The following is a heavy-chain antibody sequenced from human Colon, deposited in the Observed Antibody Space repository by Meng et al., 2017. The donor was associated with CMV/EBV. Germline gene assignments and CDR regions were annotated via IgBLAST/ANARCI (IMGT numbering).Heavy chain of an antibody. CDR1: GYRFSSYG. J-gene: IGHJ4*02. Sequence: AYGYRFSSYGFGWVRQAPEQGLEWVGWIGVHAGNTNYAQKFQDRVTMAADMSTSTAYVELRSLRSDDAAVYYCARGKGGYAGGGDHWGQGTPVTVSS. CDR2: IGVHAGNT. D-gene: IGHD5-12*01. CDR3: ARGKGGYAGGGDH. V-gene: IGHV1-18*01.